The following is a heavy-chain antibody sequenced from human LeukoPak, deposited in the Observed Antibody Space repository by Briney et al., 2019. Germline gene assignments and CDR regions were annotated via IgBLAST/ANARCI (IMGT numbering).Heavy chain of an antibody. CDR3: ARVNRSGYYLYYLDY. V-gene: IGHV4-39*07. CDR2: IYYSGST. CDR1: GGSIGSSSYY. Sequence: SETLSLTCTVSGGSIGSSSYYWGWIRQPPGNGLNWIGSIYYSGSTNYNPSLKSRVTISVDTSKNQFSLKLSSVTAADTAVYYCARVNRSGYYLYYLDYWGQGTLVTVSS. J-gene: IGHJ4*02. D-gene: IGHD3-22*01.